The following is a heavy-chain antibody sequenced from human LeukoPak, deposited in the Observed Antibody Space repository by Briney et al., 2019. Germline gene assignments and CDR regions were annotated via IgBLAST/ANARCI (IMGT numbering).Heavy chain of an antibody. J-gene: IGHJ4*02. CDR3: ARDADDVTFGGVIAFYFDY. V-gene: IGHV3-64*01. Sequence: PGGSLRLSCAASGFTFSSYAMHWVRQAPGKGLEYVSAISSNGGSTYYANSVKGRFTISRDNSKNTLYLQMGSLRAEDMAVYYCARDADDVTFGGVIAFYFDYWGQGTLVTVSS. CDR2: ISSNGGST. D-gene: IGHD3-16*02. CDR1: GFTFSSYA.